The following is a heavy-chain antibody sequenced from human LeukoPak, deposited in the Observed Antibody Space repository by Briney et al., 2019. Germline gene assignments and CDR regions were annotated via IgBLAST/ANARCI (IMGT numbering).Heavy chain of an antibody. J-gene: IGHJ6*03. V-gene: IGHV3-48*04. CDR2: ISPRSETI. D-gene: IGHD3-16*01. CDR1: GFSFNRRG. Sequence: GGSLRLSCATSGFSFNRRGMNWVRQPPGKGLEWVSYISPRSETIFYAESVQGRFAVSRDDAKGSLYLQMHTPRVKDTAVYYCARIDGPTVFTYYMDLWGKGTTVTVAS. CDR3: ARIDGPTVFTYYMDL.